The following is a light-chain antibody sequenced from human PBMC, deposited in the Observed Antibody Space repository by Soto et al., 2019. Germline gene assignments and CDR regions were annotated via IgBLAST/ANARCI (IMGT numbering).Light chain of an antibody. Sequence: SYELTQPPSVSVSPGQTARITCSGDALPKQYAYWYQQKPGQAPVLVRYKDSERPSGIPERFSGSSSGTTVTLTISGVQAEDEADYYCQSADSSGTYVFGTGTKLTVL. V-gene: IGLV3-25*02. CDR2: KDS. CDR3: QSADSSGTYV. CDR1: ALPKQY. J-gene: IGLJ1*01.